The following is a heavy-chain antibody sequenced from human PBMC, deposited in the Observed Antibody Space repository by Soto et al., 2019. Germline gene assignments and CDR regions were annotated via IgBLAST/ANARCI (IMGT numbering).Heavy chain of an antibody. CDR3: ARVSLEYSSSVYYYYMDV. Sequence: SETLSLTCAVYGGSFSGYYWSWIRQPPGKGLEWIGESNHIGGTYYNPSLKSRVTISVDTSKNQFSLKLSSVTAADTAVYYCARVSLEYSSSVYYYYMDVWGKGTTVTVSS. CDR2: SNHIGGT. CDR1: GGSFSGYY. J-gene: IGHJ6*03. V-gene: IGHV4-34*09. D-gene: IGHD6-6*01.